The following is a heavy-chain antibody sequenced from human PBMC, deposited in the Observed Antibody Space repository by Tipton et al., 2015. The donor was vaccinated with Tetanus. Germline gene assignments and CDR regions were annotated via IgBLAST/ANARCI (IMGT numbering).Heavy chain of an antibody. CDR2: ISPSAGTT. J-gene: IGHJ6*02. CDR3: ARSYDFYDSTGYTDDGMDV. Sequence: QLVQSGAEVKKPGASVKVSCKASGYTFTNYYMHWVRQAPGQGLEWMGVISPSAGTTRYEQKFQGRVIMTRDTSTTTVYMELNSRRSEDTAVFYCARSYDFYDSTGYTDDGMDVWGQGTSVTVSS. CDR1: GYTFTNYY. V-gene: IGHV1-46*01. D-gene: IGHD3-22*01.